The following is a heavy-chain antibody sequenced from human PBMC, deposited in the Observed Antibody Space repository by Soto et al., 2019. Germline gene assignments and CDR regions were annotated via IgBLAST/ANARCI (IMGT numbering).Heavy chain of an antibody. V-gene: IGHV4-39*01. CDR1: GGSISSSSFY. D-gene: IGHD3-10*01. Sequence: SETLSLTCTVSGGSISSSSFYWGWIRQPPGKGLEWIGSIYYSGSTYYNPSLKSRVTISVDTSKNQFSLKLSSVTAADTAVYYCASRDYYGSGSYYYYYYYMGVWGKGTTVTVSS. CDR3: ASRDYYGSGSYYYYYYYMGV. CDR2: IYYSGST. J-gene: IGHJ6*03.